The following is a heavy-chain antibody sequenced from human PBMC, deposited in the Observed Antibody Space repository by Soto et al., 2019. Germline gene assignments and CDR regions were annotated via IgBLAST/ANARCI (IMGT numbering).Heavy chain of an antibody. CDR2: IIPILGIA. CDR1: GSTFDSCS. J-gene: IGHJ4*02. D-gene: IGHD6-19*01. CDR3: ARGVAVAGTHLFDY. Sequence: SVKVSCQASGSTFDSCSISWVRQAPGQGLEWMGRIIPILGIANYAQKFQGRVTITADKSTSTAYMELSSLRSEDTAVYYCARGVAVAGTHLFDYWGQGTLVTVSS. V-gene: IGHV1-69*02.